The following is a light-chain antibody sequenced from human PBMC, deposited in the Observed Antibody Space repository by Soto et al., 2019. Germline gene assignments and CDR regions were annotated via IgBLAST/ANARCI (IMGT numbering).Light chain of an antibody. Sequence: QSALTQPPSAPGAPRPRLSISCSETNSNIGSNAVNWHQQLPGTAPQLLIYTNNERPSGVPDRFSGSRSGTSASLAITGLQSEDEADYHCAAWDDSLNALVFGGGTQLTVL. CDR1: NSNIGSNA. CDR2: TNN. J-gene: IGLJ3*02. CDR3: AAWDDSLNALV. V-gene: IGLV1-44*01.